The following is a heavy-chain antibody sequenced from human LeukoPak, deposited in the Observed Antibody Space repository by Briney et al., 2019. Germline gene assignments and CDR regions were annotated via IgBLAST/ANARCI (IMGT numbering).Heavy chain of an antibody. CDR2: ISYDGTNE. D-gene: IGHD6-13*01. J-gene: IGHJ4*01. CDR1: GFAFSSHG. V-gene: IGHV3-30*18. Sequence: PGRSLRLSCAASGFAFSSHGMHWVRQAPGKGLEWVAFISYDGTNEYYADSVKGRFTISRDNPKNTLSLQMNSLRAEDTAVYYCAKGGGSSSWHFDFWGHGTLATVSS. CDR3: AKGGGSSSWHFDF.